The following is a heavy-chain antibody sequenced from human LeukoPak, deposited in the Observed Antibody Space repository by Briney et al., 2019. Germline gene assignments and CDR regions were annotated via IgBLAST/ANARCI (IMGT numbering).Heavy chain of an antibody. J-gene: IGHJ4*02. CDR1: GFTFSSYG. Sequence: GGTLRLSCAASGFTFSSYGMSWVRQAPGKGLEWVSAISGSGGSTYYADSVKGRFTISRDNSKNTLYLQMNSLRAEDTAVYYCAKAPRLNYYDSSGYYGNWGQGTLVTVSS. V-gene: IGHV3-23*01. CDR3: AKAPRLNYYDSSGYYGN. D-gene: IGHD3-22*01. CDR2: ISGSGGST.